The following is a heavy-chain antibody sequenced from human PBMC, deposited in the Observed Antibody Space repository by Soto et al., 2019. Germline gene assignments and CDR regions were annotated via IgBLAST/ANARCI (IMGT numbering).Heavy chain of an antibody. CDR2: ISPIYDAA. CDR3: ARYWTAGTFYGAFDV. D-gene: IGHD2-8*02. J-gene: IGHJ3*01. V-gene: IGHV1-69*06. Sequence: QVQLVQSGAEVKKPGSSVKVSCEASGGTFSNYVISWQRQAPGQGPEWMGGISPIYDAANYARKFQGRVTMTADKSTSTAYLELIGLKSEDSAIYYCARYWTAGTFYGAFDVWGQGTMVIVSP. CDR1: GGTFSNYV.